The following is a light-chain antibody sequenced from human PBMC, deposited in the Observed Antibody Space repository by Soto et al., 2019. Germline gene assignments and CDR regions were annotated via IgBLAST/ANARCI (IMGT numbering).Light chain of an antibody. J-gene: IGKJ1*01. CDR3: LQHNTLPWT. CDR1: QDISSD. CDR2: AAS. V-gene: IGKV1-17*01. Sequence: DIQMTQSPSSLSASVGDRVTLTCRASQDISSDLAWYQQKPGQAPRRLVFAASSLQTGVPSRFSGDGYATDFTLIISSLQSEDFATYYCLQHNTLPWTFGQGTKVEI.